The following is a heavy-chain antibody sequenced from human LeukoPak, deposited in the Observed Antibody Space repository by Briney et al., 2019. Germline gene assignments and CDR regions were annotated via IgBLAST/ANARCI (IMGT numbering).Heavy chain of an antibody. Sequence: GGSLRLSCAASGFTFDNYAMSWVRQAPGKGLEWVSAIGGSGDSTYYTDSVKGRFTMSRDNSKNTLYLQMNSLRAEDTAVYYCVKGYSYFTRGSHYDYWGQGTLVAVSS. J-gene: IGHJ4*02. CDR1: GFTFDNYA. V-gene: IGHV3-23*01. CDR2: IGGSGDST. D-gene: IGHD3-10*01. CDR3: VKGYSYFTRGSHYDY.